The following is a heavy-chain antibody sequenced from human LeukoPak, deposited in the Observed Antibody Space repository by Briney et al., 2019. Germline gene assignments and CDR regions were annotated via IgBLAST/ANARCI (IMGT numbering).Heavy chain of an antibody. CDR3: TTDLRFYGSGSYSPIYYMDV. V-gene: IGHV3-15*01. Sequence: GGSLRLSCAASGFTFSNAWMSWVRQAPGKGLEWVGRIKSKTDGGTSDYAAPVKGRFTISRDDSKNTLSLQMRSLKTEDTAVYYCTTDLRFYGSGSYSPIYYMDVWGKGTTVTISS. D-gene: IGHD3-10*01. CDR1: GFTFSNAW. CDR2: IKSKTDGGTS. J-gene: IGHJ6*03.